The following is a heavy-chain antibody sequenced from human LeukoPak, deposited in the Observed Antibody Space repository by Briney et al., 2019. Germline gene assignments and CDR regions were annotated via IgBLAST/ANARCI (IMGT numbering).Heavy chain of an antibody. CDR1: GFTFSSYA. V-gene: IGHV3-30-3*01. Sequence: PGRSLRLSCAASGFTFSSYAMHWVRQAPGKGLEWVAVISYDGSNKYYADSVKGRFTISRDNSKNTPYLQMNSLRAEDTAVYYCARDTGNIVVVTAIDYWGQGTLVTVSS. D-gene: IGHD2-21*02. CDR2: ISYDGSNK. CDR3: ARDTGNIVVVTAIDY. J-gene: IGHJ4*02.